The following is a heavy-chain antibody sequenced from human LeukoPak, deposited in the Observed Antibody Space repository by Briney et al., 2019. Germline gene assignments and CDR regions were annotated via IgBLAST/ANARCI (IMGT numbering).Heavy chain of an antibody. D-gene: IGHD2-8*01. J-gene: IGHJ4*02. V-gene: IGHV1-69*13. CDR1: GGTFSSYA. CDR3: ARCIAEYYFDY. Sequence: SVKVSCKASGGTFSSYAISWVRQAPGQGLEWMGGIIPISGTANCAQKFQGRVTITADESTSTAYMELSSLRSEDTAVYYCARCIAEYYFDYWGQGTLVTVSS. CDR2: IIPISGTA.